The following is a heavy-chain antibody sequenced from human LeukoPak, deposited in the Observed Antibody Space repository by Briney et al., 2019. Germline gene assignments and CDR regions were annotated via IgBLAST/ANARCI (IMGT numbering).Heavy chain of an antibody. CDR2: IYWDDDK. CDR1: GFSLSTSGVG. D-gene: IGHD3-22*01. CDR3: AHTSYYYDSSGYYSKAFDI. Sequence: ESGPTLVKPTQTLTLTCTFSGFSLSTSGVGVGWIRQPPGKALEWLALIYWDDDKRYSPSLKSRLTITKDTSKNQVVLTMTNMDPVDTATYYCAHTSYYYDSSGYYSKAFDIWGPGTMVTVSS. J-gene: IGHJ3*02. V-gene: IGHV2-5*02.